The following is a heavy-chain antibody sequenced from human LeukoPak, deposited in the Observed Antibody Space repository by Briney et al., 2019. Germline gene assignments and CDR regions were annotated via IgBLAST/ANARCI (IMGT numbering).Heavy chain of an antibody. CDR1: GFTFSSYW. CDR3: ARGRPHGNDY. D-gene: IGHD4-23*01. V-gene: IGHV3-74*01. J-gene: IGHJ4*02. CDR2: IASDGSST. Sequence: GGSLRLSCAASGFTFSSYWMNWVRQAPGKGLVWVSRIASDGSSTTYADTVKGRFSISRDNAKNTLYLQMNSLRVEDTAVYYCARGRPHGNDYWGQGTLVTVSS.